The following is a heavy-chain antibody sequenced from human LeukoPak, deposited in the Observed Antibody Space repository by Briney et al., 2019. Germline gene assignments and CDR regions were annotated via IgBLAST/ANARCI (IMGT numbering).Heavy chain of an antibody. Sequence: PGGSLRLSCAASGFTFSSYGMHWVRQAPGKGLEWVAFIRYDGSNKYYADSVKGRFTISRDNSKNTLYLQMNGLRAEDTAVYYCAKSRGYSYGYPFGYWGQGTLVTVSS. J-gene: IGHJ4*02. CDR1: GFTFSSYG. CDR2: IRYDGSNK. D-gene: IGHD5-18*01. V-gene: IGHV3-30*02. CDR3: AKSRGYSYGYPFGY.